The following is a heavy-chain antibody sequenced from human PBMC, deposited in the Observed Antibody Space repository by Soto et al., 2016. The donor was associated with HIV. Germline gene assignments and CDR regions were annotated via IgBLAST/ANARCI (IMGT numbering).Heavy chain of an antibody. J-gene: IGHJ4*02. CDR1: GFTFSDAW. CDR2: IKSKTDGGTT. D-gene: IGHD5-12*01. V-gene: IGHV3-15*01. CDR3: STVVAWSLFDY. Sequence: EVQLVESGGGLVKPGGSLRLSCGASGFTFSDAWMSWVRQAPGKGLEWVGRIKSKTDGGTTDYAAPVKGRFTISRDDSKNTLYLQMNSLKTEDTAVYYCSTVVAWSLFDYWGQGTPGHRLL.